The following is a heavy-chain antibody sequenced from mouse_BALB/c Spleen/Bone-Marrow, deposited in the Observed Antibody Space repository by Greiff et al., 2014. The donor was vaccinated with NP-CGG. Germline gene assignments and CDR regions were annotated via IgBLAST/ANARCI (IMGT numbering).Heavy chain of an antibody. CDR3: ARGGGSSYNYAMDY. D-gene: IGHD1-1*01. J-gene: IGHJ4*01. CDR1: GDSITSGY. Sequence: VQLQQSGPSLVKPSQTLSLTCSVTGDSITSGYWNWIRKFPGNKLEYMGYISYSGSTYYNPSLKSRISITRDTSKNQYYLQLNSVTTKDTATYYCARGGGSSYNYAMDYWGQGTSVTVSS. CDR2: ISYSGST. V-gene: IGHV3-8*02.